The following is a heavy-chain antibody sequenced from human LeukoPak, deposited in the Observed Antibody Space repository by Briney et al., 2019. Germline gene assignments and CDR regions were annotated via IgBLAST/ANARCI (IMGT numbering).Heavy chain of an antibody. J-gene: IGHJ4*02. CDR2: VHHNGST. CDR3: ARSTSVWYGFDL. Sequence: PSGTLSLTCTVSGDSNSNMDSSYWWTWVRQSPEKGLEWIGEVHHNGSTNYNRSLKSRVNMSVDKSRNQFSLKLTSVTAADTAVYYCARSTSVWYGFDLWGQGTLVTVSS. D-gene: IGHD6-19*01. CDR1: GDSNSNMDSSYW. V-gene: IGHV4-4*02.